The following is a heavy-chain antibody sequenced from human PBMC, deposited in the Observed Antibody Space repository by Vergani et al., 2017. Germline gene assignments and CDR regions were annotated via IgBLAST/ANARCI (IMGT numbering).Heavy chain of an antibody. D-gene: IGHD2-2*01. Sequence: QVQLVQSGAEVKKPGSSVKVSCKASGGTVSNYAISWVRQAPGQGLEWMGEVVPLFNRPNYAQRFRGRVTITADGWTNTAYLEVNSLTSEDTAVYYCARGPVVPAAVAWDNNFYYYMDVWGKGTTVTVSS. CDR1: GGTVSNYA. J-gene: IGHJ6*03. CDR3: ARGPVVPAAVAWDNNFYYYMDV. CDR2: VVPLFNRP. V-gene: IGHV1-69*01.